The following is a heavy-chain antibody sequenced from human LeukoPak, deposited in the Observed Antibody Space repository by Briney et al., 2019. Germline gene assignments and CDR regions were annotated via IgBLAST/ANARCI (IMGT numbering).Heavy chain of an antibody. CDR2: ISGSGGST. J-gene: IGHJ4*02. V-gene: IGHV3-23*01. Sequence: PGGSLRLSCAASGFTFSNSGMSWVRQAPGKGLEWVSAISGSGGSTYYADSVKGRFTISRDNSKNTLYLQMNSLRAEDTAVYYCAKDRVVRGSFDYWGQGTLVTVSS. D-gene: IGHD4-23*01. CDR3: AKDRVVRGSFDY. CDR1: GFTFSNSG.